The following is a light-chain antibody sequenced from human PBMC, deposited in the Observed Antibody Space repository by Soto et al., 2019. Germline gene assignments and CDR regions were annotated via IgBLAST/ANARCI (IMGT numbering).Light chain of an antibody. J-gene: IGKJ3*01. Sequence: EIVLTQSPVTLSLSPGERATLSCRASQSVSSYLAWYQQKPGQAPRLLIYDASNRATGIPVRFSGSGSGTDFTLTISSLEPEDFAVYFCQQRANWPSFGPGTKVDI. CDR1: QSVSSY. CDR2: DAS. CDR3: QQRANWPS. V-gene: IGKV3-11*01.